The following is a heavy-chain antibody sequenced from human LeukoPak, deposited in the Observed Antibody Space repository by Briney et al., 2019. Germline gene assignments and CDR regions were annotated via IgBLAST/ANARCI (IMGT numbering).Heavy chain of an antibody. V-gene: IGHV1-2*02. J-gene: IGHJ4*02. Sequence: ASVKVSCKASGYTFTGNYMHWVRQAPGQGLEWMGWIYPNSGGTNYAQKFQGRVTMTRDTSISTAYMELRRLKSDDTAMYYCARVVGFGDYPFDYWGQGTLVTVSS. CDR3: ARVVGFGDYPFDY. CDR2: IYPNSGGT. D-gene: IGHD4-17*01. CDR1: GYTFTGNY.